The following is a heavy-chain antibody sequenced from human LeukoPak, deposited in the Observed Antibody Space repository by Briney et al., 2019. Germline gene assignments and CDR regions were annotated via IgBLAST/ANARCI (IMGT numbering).Heavy chain of an antibody. CDR1: GITFSSYA. J-gene: IGHJ3*02. D-gene: IGHD6-13*01. CDR3: AREASRLIAAAGADAFDI. Sequence: GTLRLSCAASGITFSSYAMHWVRQAPGKGLEWIGEINHSGSTNYNPSLKSRVTISIATSKNQFSLKLSSVTAADTAVYYCAREASRLIAAAGADAFDIWGQGTMVTVSS. V-gene: IGHV4-34*01. CDR2: INHSGST.